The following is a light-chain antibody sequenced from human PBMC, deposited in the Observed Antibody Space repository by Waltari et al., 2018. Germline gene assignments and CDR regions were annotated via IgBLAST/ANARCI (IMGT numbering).Light chain of an antibody. V-gene: IGLV2-14*03. Sequence: QSALTQPASVSGSPGQSISISCTGTSSAVGGYNHVPWYQQHPGKAPKLMIYDVSHRPSGISNRFSGSKSGNTASLIISGLQAEDEADYYCSSYTSSSTLGIFGGGTKLTVL. CDR2: DVS. J-gene: IGLJ2*01. CDR1: SSAVGGYNH. CDR3: SSYTSSSTLGI.